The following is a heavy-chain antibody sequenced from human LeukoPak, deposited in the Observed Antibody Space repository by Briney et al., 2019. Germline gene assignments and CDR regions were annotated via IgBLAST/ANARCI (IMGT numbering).Heavy chain of an antibody. CDR3: TRGGSYTGGGAFDI. CDR1: GFTFSSYG. V-gene: IGHV3-30*03. D-gene: IGHD1-26*01. J-gene: IGHJ3*02. Sequence: GGSLRLSCAASGFTFSSYGMHWVRQAPGKGLEWVAVISYDGSNKYYADSVKGRFTISRDNSKNTLYLQMNSLRVEDMALYYCTRGGSYTGGGAFDIWGQGTRVTVSS. CDR2: ISYDGSNK.